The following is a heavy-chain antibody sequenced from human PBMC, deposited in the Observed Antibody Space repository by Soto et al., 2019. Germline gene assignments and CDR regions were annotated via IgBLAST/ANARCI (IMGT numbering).Heavy chain of an antibody. CDR3: AHTDDSSGYRCVDY. V-gene: IGHV2-5*02. CDR2: LYWDDDK. CDR1: GFSLSTSGVG. D-gene: IGHD3-22*01. J-gene: IGHJ4*02. Sequence: QITLKESGPTLVKPTQTLTLTCTFSGFSLSTSGVGVGWIRQPPGKALEWLALLYWDDDKRYSPSLKSRLTTXKXTSXNQVVLTMTNMDPVDTATYYCAHTDDSSGYRCVDYWGQGTLVTVSS.